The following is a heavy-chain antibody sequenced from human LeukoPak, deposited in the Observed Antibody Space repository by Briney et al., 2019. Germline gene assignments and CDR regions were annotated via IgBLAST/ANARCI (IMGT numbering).Heavy chain of an antibody. CDR3: AKEAYCGGDCYHSPDHAAEYFQH. CDR2: ISSSGSTI. Sequence: PGGSLRLSCAASGFTFSSYEMNWVRQAPGKGLEWVSYISSSGSTIYYADSVKGRFTISRDNAKNSLYLEMNSLRAEDTAVYYCAKEAYCGGDCYHSPDHAAEYFQHWGQGTLVTVSS. J-gene: IGHJ1*01. CDR1: GFTFSSYE. D-gene: IGHD2-21*02. V-gene: IGHV3-48*03.